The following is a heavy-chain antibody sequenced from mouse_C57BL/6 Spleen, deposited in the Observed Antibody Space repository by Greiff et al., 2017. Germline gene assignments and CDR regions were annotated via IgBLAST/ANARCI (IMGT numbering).Heavy chain of an antibody. CDR3: ARRAYYGSSFSFDY. CDR2: IDPSDSYT. V-gene: IGHV1-69*01. D-gene: IGHD1-1*01. Sequence: VQLQQPGAELVMPGASVKLSCKASGYTFTSYWMHWVKQRPGQGLEWIGEIDPSDSYTNYNHKFKGKSTLTVDKSSSTAYMQLSSLTSEDSAVYYCARRAYYGSSFSFDYWGQGTTLTVSS. CDR1: GYTFTSYW. J-gene: IGHJ2*01.